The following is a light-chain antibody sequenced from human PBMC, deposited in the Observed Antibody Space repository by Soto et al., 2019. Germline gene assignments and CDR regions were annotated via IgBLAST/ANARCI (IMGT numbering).Light chain of an antibody. CDR1: ESVGTY. Sequence: ESVLTQSPATLSLSPGERATLSCRASESVGTYLAWYQQRPGQAPRLLIYDASKRATGIPARFSGSGSGTDFTLTISSLEPEDFAVYYCQQRTNWPRTGYTFGQRTKLEIK. V-gene: IGKV3-11*01. CDR2: DAS. CDR3: QQRTNWPRTGYT. J-gene: IGKJ2*01.